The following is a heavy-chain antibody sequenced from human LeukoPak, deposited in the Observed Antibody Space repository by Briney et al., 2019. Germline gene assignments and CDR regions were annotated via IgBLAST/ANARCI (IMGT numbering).Heavy chain of an antibody. Sequence: TGGSLRLSCAASGFTFSSYAMSWVRQAPGKGLEWVSAISGSGGSTYYADSVKGRFTISRDNSKNMLYLQMNSLRAEDTAVYYCAKGAYSSSWERGAYWGQGTLVTVSS. CDR2: ISGSGGST. CDR1: GFTFSSYA. CDR3: AKGAYSSSWERGAY. V-gene: IGHV3-23*01. D-gene: IGHD6-13*01. J-gene: IGHJ4*02.